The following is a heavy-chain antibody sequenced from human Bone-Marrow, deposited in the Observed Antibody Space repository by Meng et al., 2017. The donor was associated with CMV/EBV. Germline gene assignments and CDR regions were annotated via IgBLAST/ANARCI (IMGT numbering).Heavy chain of an antibody. CDR3: ARGLEEYLGWEMGY. D-gene: IGHD2/OR15-2a*01. V-gene: IGHV3-74*03. CDR1: GFTLRSFW. Sequence: EVQLGEHGGGLVQPGGSRGLSCAVSGFTLRSFWMHWVRQAPGKGLEWVSRIDIDGRDITYADSVKGRFTISRDTAKNTLYLEMNSLRVEDTAVYYCARGLEEYLGWEMGYWGQGTLVTVSS. J-gene: IGHJ4*02. CDR2: IDIDGRDI.